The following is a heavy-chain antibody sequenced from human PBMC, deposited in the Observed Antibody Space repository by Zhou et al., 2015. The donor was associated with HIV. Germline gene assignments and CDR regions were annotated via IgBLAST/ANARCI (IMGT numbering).Heavy chain of an antibody. CDR3: AGHFLSDTRIRSRPWT. J-gene: IGHJ4*02. V-gene: IGHV1-69*04. Sequence: QLFQSGAEVRKPGSSVKISCKASGLVFKDYSITWVRQAPGHGLEWVGRNIPNFGVSNYAQKFQGRVTITADKSTGTAYMELSSLRSDDTAVYYCAGHFLSDTRIRSRPWTWAQGTLVTVSS. CDR1: GLVFKDYS. CDR2: NIPNFGVS. D-gene: IGHD1-1*01.